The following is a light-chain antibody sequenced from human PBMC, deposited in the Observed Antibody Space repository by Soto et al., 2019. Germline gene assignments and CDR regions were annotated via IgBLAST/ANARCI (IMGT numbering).Light chain of an antibody. V-gene: IGKV1-5*01. CDR3: QQYYTYAT. CDR2: DAS. Sequence: DIQLTQSPSTLSAAVGDSVTITCRASQKIRNLLAWYQQKPGRAPKPLIFDASTLRTGVPSRFSGSGSGSEFNFTITGLQPDDFATYFCQQYYTYATFGHGTRLDMK. J-gene: IGKJ5*01. CDR1: QKIRNL.